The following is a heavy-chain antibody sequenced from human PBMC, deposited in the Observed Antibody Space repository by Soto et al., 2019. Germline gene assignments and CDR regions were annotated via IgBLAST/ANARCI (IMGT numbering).Heavy chain of an antibody. J-gene: IGHJ4*02. CDR1: GDPISRYH. D-gene: IGHD1-1*01. V-gene: IGHV4-59*01. CDR2: VHNSVST. CDR3: TGDRNNRVCYKY. Sequence: QVQLQESGPGLVKPSETLSLSCTVSGDPISRYHWSWIRQTPGKGLEWIGYVHNSVSTSYNPSLKIRVNISIDNSRKQFSLRLRSVTAADTAVYYCTGDRNNRVCYKYWGQGTLVTVSS.